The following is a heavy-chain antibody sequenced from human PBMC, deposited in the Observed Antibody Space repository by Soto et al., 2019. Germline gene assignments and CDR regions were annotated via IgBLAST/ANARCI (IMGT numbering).Heavy chain of an antibody. D-gene: IGHD2-21*01. J-gene: IGHJ4*02. V-gene: IGHV3-48*02. CDR2: ISSSSSTL. CDR3: ARVISPLGDESFAY. CDR1: GFTFSSYS. Sequence: EVQLVESGGGLVQPGGSLRLSCAASGFTFSSYSMNWVRPAPGKGLEWDSYISSSSSTLYYADSVKGRFTISRDNAKNSLYLPMNSLSDEDTAVYNCARVISPLGDESFAYWGKGTLVTVSS.